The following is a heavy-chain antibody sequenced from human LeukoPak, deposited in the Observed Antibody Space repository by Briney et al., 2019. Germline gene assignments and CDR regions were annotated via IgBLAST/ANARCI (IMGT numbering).Heavy chain of an antibody. V-gene: IGHV4-38-2*01. CDR2: IYHSGST. CDR3: ARSRGISDQVPMRRWFDP. Sequence: TASETQSLTCAVSGYTNSICYYLGWIRQPPGKGLEWIGSIYHSGSTQYNPSLKSRVTISLDTSKNQFSVKLSSVTAADTAVYYCARSRGISDQVPMRRWFDPPGPRAPVTVSS. CDR1: GYTNSICYY. D-gene: IGHD2/OR15-2a*01. J-gene: IGHJ5*02.